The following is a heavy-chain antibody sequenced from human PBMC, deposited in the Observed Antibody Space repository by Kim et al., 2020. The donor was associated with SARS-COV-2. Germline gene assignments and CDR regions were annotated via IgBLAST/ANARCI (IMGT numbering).Heavy chain of an antibody. J-gene: IGHJ6*02. D-gene: IGHD6-19*01. CDR3: ARDRIAVAGGSLYYYYYGMDV. Sequence: SVKVSCKASGGTFSSYAISWVRQAPGQGLEWMGGIIPIFGTANYAQKFQGRVTITADESTSTAYMELSSLRSEDTAVYYCARDRIAVAGGSLYYYYYGMDVWGQGTTVTVSS. V-gene: IGHV1-69*13. CDR2: IIPIFGTA. CDR1: GGTFSSYA.